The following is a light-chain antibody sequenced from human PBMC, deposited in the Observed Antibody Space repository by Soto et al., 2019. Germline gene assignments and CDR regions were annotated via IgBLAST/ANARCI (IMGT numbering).Light chain of an antibody. V-gene: IGLV2-14*01. CDR2: KVT. J-gene: IGLJ3*02. CDR1: SNDINDYNY. CDR3: ASYTSPSFWV. Sequence: QSAPTKPASVSGSPGQSITISCTGTSNDINDYNYISWYQHHPGKAPKVNIYKVTNRPSGVSDRFSGSRSGNTASMTISALQPEYEDHDYCASYTSPSFWVVGGGTKLTVL.